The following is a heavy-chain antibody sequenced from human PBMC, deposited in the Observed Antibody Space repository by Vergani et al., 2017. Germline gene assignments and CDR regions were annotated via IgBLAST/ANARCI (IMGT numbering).Heavy chain of an antibody. Sequence: QVQLQESGPGLVKPSENLSLTCTVSGGSISSYYWSWLRQPPGKGLEWLGYIYYSGSTNYNPSLKSRVTISVDTSKNQFSLKLSSVTAADTAVYYCARRGVVPATGWFDPWGQGTLVTVSS. V-gene: IGHV4-59*01. J-gene: IGHJ5*02. CDR2: IYYSGST. D-gene: IGHD2-2*01. CDR1: GGSISSYY. CDR3: ARRGVVPATGWFDP.